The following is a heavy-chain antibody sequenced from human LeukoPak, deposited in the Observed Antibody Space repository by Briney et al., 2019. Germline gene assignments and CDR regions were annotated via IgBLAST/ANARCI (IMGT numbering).Heavy chain of an antibody. Sequence: GGSLRLSCTASEFTFSSYGMSWVRQAPGKGLEWVSGISGGGGRTYFADSVKGRFTISRDNSKQTLYLPVNSLRAEDTAVYYCAGYASSGRRDAFHSWSQGTMLTVS. J-gene: IGHJ3*02. CDR3: AGYASSGRRDAFHS. CDR2: ISGGGGRT. D-gene: IGHD3-22*01. V-gene: IGHV3-23*01. CDR1: EFTFSSYG.